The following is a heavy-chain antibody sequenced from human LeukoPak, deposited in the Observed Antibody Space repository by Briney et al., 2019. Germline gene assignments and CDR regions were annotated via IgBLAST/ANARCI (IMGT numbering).Heavy chain of an antibody. J-gene: IGHJ4*02. Sequence: PGRSLRLSCTAPGFPFSSYAIHWIRQAPGKGLEWVALVWHDGSNRYYADSVNGRFTISRDNAKNSLYLQMNSLRAEDTAVYYCVSGFLQWLYWGQGTLVTVSS. D-gene: IGHD3-3*01. V-gene: IGHV3-33*03. CDR3: VSGFLQWLY. CDR2: VWHDGSNR. CDR1: GFPFSSYA.